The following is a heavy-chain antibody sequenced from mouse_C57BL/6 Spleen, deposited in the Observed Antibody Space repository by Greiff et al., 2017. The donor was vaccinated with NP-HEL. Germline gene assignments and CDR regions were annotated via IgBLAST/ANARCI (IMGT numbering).Heavy chain of an antibody. CDR1: GYTFTSYW. D-gene: IGHD2-2*01. CDR3: ARWVKSYFDY. Sequence: QVQLQQPGAELVRPGSSVKLSCKASGYTFTSYWMHWVKQRPIQGLEWIGNIDPSDSATHYNQKFKDKATLTVDKSSSTAYMQLSSLTSEDSAVYYCARWVKSYFDYWGQGTTLTVSS. V-gene: IGHV1-52*01. CDR2: IDPSDSAT. J-gene: IGHJ2*01.